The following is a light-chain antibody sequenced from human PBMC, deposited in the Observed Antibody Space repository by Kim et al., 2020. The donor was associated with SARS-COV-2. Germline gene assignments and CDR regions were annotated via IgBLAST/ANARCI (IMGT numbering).Light chain of an antibody. CDR3: QLTNSFPRYT. J-gene: IGKJ2*01. Sequence: ASVGDRVTSACRASQGISSRLAWYQQKPGKAPKLLIYGSSNLRSGVPSRFSGSGSGTDFTLTISGLQPEDFASYYCQLTNSFPRYTFGQGTKLEI. CDR1: QGISSR. CDR2: GSS. V-gene: IGKV1-12*01.